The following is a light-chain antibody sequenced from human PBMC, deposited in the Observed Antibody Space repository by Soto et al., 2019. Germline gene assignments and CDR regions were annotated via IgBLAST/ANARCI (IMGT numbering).Light chain of an antibody. J-gene: IGKJ4*01. CDR1: QSVGSQ. CDR2: DAS. CDR3: QQRRDWPLT. Sequence: EVVLTQSPATLSLSPGERATLYCRASQSVGSQLAWYQQKPGQAPRLLIYDASNRATGIPARFSGSGSGTDFTITISSLEPEDFAVYYCQQRRDWPLTFGGGTQVEIK. V-gene: IGKV3-11*01.